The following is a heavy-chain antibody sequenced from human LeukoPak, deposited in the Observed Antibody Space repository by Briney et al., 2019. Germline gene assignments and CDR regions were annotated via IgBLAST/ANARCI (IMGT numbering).Heavy chain of an antibody. V-gene: IGHV4-34*01. J-gene: IGHJ4*02. CDR1: GGSISSYY. Sequence: SETLSLTCTVSGGSISSYYWSWIRQPPGKGLEWIGEINHSGSTNYNPSLKSRVTISVDTSKNQFSLKLSSVTAADTAVYYCARRTSGSYYGRRRYFDYWGQGTLVTVSS. CDR3: ARRTSGSYYGRRRYFDY. D-gene: IGHD1-26*01. CDR2: INHSGST.